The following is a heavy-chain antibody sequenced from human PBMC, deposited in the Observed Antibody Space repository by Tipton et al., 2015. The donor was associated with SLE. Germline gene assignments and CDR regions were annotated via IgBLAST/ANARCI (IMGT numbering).Heavy chain of an antibody. CDR2: IYYTGST. V-gene: IGHV4-39*01. Sequence: TLSLTCTVSGDSISSFYWGWIRQPPGKGLERIGSIYYTGSTYYNPSLKSRVTISVDTSKNQFSLKLSSVTAADTAVYYCARHAYYYDTSGYYTDWGQGTLVTVSS. CDR1: GDSISSFY. J-gene: IGHJ4*02. D-gene: IGHD3-22*01. CDR3: ARHAYYYDTSGYYTD.